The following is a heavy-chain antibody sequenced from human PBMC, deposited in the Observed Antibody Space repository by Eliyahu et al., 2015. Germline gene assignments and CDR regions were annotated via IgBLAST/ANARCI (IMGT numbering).Heavy chain of an antibody. J-gene: IGHJ4*02. CDR2: IWYDGSNK. V-gene: IGHV3-33*01. D-gene: IGHD3-10*01. Sequence: QVQLVESGGGVVQPGRSXXLSCVVSGFXFSSYGMHWVRQAPGKGLEWVAVIWYDGSNKYYADSVKGXFTISRDNSKHTLFLQMNSLRGEDTAVYYCARGWPPGVLDYWGQGTLVTVSS. CDR3: ARGWPPGVLDY. CDR1: GFXFSSYG.